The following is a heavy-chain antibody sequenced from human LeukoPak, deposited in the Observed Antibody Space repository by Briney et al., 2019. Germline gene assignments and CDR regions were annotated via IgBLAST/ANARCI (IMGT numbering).Heavy chain of an antibody. CDR2: ISYDGSNK. CDR3: AKDLWVD. CDR1: GFTFSSYV. D-gene: IGHD1-26*01. J-gene: IGHJ4*02. V-gene: IGHV3-30*18. Sequence: GGSLRLSCAASGFTFSSYVMHWVRQAPGKGLEWVAVISYDGSNKYYADSVKGRFTISRDNSKNTLYLQMNSLRAEDTAVYYCAKDLWVDWGQGNLVTASS.